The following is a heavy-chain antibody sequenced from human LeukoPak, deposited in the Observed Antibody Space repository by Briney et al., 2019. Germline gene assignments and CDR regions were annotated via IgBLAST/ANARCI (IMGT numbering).Heavy chain of an antibody. CDR3: ARDLVSSTYYYYYYYMDV. CDR2: IYTSGST. V-gene: IGHV4-4*07. J-gene: IGHJ6*03. Sequence: SETLSLTCTVSGGSISSYYWSWIRQPAGKGLEWIGRIYTSGSTNYNPSLKSRVTMSVDTSKNQFSLKLSSVTAADTAVYYCARDLVSSTYYYYYYYMDVWGKGTTVTVSS. D-gene: IGHD6-6*01. CDR1: GGSISSYY.